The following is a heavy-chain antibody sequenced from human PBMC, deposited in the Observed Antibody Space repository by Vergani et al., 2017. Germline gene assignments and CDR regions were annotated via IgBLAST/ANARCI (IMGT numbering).Heavy chain of an antibody. D-gene: IGHD1-26*01. CDR3: ARGWEDSDGGTPPGYFDL. CDR1: GYIFTGHY. Sequence: QVQLVQSGAEVKKPGASVKVSCKASGYIFTGHYMNWVRQAPGQGLEWMGWINPKSGGTNHAQKFQGRVTMTRDTSFSTDYMELSRLRSDDTAIDYCARGWEDSDGGTPPGYFDLWGRGTLVTVSS. CDR2: INPKSGGT. J-gene: IGHJ2*01. V-gene: IGHV1-2*02.